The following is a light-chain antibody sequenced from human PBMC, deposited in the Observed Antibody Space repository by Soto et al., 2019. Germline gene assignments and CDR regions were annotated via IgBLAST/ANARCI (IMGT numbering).Light chain of an antibody. CDR2: DAS. CDR1: QNVRSW. CDR3: QQYESYFPT. J-gene: IGKJ1*01. V-gene: IGKV1-5*01. Sequence: DIQMTQSRSTVSASVGDRVIITCRASQNVRSWLAWYQQKPGKAPRLLIYDASRLESWVPSRYSSSGSGTEFTLTISSLQREDFATYNCQQYESYFPTFGQGTKVEIK.